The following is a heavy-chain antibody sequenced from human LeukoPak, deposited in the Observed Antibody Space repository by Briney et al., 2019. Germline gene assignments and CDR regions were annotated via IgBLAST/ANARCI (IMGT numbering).Heavy chain of an antibody. CDR3: AKAVAGPFDY. V-gene: IGHV3-23*01. D-gene: IGHD6-19*01. CDR1: GFTFSISG. CDR2: ISGSSGGT. J-gene: IGHJ4*02. Sequence: GGSLRLSCAASGFTFSISGMSWVRQAPGKGLEWVSAISGSSGGTYYADSVKGRFTISRDNSKNTLYLQMSSLRGEDTAVYYCAKAVAGPFDYWGQGILVTVSS.